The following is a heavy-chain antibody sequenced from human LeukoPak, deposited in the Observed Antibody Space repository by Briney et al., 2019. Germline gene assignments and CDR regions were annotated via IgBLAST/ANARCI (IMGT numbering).Heavy chain of an antibody. CDR1: GFTVSSKY. D-gene: IGHD5-24*01. V-gene: IGHV3-53*01. J-gene: IGHJ4*02. CDR2: IYSGGST. Sequence: GGSLRLSCAASGFTVSSKYMSWVRQAPGKGLEWVSVIYSGGSTYYADSVKGRFTISRDNSKNTLYLQMNSLRAEDTAVYYCARAGRDGYNYADYWGQGTLVTVSS. CDR3: ARAGRDGYNYADY.